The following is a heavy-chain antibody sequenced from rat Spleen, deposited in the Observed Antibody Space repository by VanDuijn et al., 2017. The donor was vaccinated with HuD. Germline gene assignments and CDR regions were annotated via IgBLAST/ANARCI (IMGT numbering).Heavy chain of an antibody. Sequence: EVQLVESGGGLVQPGGSLRLSCAASGFTFSNYGMHWIRQAPTKGLEWVASISPSGDSTYYRDSVKGRFTISRDNAKSTLYLQMDSLRSEDTATYYCATVPGGSGDYWGQGVMVTVSS. J-gene: IGHJ2*01. CDR2: ISPSGDST. D-gene: IGHD5-1*01. CDR3: ATVPGGSGDY. V-gene: IGHV5-19*01. CDR1: GFTFSNYG.